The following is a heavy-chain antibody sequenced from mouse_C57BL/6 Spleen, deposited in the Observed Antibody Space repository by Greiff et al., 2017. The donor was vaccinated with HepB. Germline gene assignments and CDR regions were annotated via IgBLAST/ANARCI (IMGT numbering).Heavy chain of an antibody. CDR2: ISDGGSYT. CDR3: ARDGAVVYYAMDY. J-gene: IGHJ4*01. D-gene: IGHD1-1*01. Sequence: EVKLMESGGGLVKPGGSLKLSCAASGFTFSSYAMSWVRQTPEKRLEWVATISDGGSYTYYPDNVKGRFTISRDNAKNNLYLQMSHLKSEDTAMYYCARDGAVVYYAMDYWGQGTSVTVSS. CDR1: GFTFSSYA. V-gene: IGHV5-4*01.